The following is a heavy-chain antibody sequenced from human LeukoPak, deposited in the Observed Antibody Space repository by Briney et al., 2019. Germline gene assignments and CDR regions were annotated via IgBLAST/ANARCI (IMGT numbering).Heavy chain of an antibody. CDR2: IVVGSGNT. J-gene: IGHJ4*02. CDR3: AAENLELSGSGYYKWFDY. D-gene: IGHD3-22*01. V-gene: IGHV1-58*01. CDR1: GFTFTSSA. Sequence: GASVKVSYKASGFTFTSSAVQWVRQARGQRLEWIGWIVVGSGNTNYAQKFQERVTITRDMSTSTDYMELSSLRSEDTAVYYCAAENLELSGSGYYKWFDYWGQGTLVTVSS.